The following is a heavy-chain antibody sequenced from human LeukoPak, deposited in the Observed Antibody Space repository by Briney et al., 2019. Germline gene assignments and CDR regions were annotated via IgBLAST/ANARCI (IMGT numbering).Heavy chain of an antibody. J-gene: IGHJ4*02. D-gene: IGHD2-2*01. Sequence: SGGSVRLSCDASGFAFDDFDMHWVLQAPGKGLEWVSLISWNSKTIAYADSVRGRFTISRDNAKNSLHLEMNSLRPEDTAFYYCAKEHGVVGHFDSWSRGTLVTVSS. CDR1: GFAFDDFD. V-gene: IGHV3-9*01. CDR3: AKEHGVVGHFDS. CDR2: ISWNSKTI.